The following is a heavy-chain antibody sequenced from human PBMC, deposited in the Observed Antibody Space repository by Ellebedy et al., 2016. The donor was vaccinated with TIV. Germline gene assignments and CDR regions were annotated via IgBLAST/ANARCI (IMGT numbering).Heavy chain of an antibody. CDR1: GFTFSSYA. J-gene: IGHJ4*02. D-gene: IGHD5-12*01. Sequence: GGSLRLSXAASGFTFSSYAMSWVRQAPGKGLVWVSHVNSDGSTTSYADSVEGRFTISRDNAKNTLYLQMNSLRAEDTAVYYCTRDEGGYEAFDYWGQGTLVTVSS. CDR3: TRDEGGYEAFDY. CDR2: VNSDGSTT. V-gene: IGHV3-74*01.